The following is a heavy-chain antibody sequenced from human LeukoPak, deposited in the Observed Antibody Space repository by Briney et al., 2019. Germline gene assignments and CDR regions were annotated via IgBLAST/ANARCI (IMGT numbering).Heavy chain of an antibody. Sequence: GGSLRLSCAASGFTFSSYAMSWVRQAPGKGLEWVSAISGSGGSTYYADSVKGRFTISRDNSKNTLYLQMNSLRAEDTAVYYCAKGSSWSVRRGNWFDPWGQGTLVTVSS. CDR3: AKGSSWSVRRGNWFDP. J-gene: IGHJ5*02. CDR2: ISGSGGST. V-gene: IGHV3-23*01. CDR1: GFTFSSYA. D-gene: IGHD6-13*01.